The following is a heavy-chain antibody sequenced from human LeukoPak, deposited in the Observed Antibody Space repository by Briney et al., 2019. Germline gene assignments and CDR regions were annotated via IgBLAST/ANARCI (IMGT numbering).Heavy chain of an antibody. CDR3: ARLYGDYGYYFDY. V-gene: IGHV4-4*07. CDR1: ISSYY. CDR2: ISTTGST. J-gene: IGHJ4*02. Sequence: SETLSLTCTVSISSYYWSWIRHPAGKGLEWIGRISTTGSTNYNPSLKSRVTTSVDTSENQFSLKLSSVTAADTAVYYCARLYGDYGYYFDYWGQGTLVTVSS. D-gene: IGHD4-17*01.